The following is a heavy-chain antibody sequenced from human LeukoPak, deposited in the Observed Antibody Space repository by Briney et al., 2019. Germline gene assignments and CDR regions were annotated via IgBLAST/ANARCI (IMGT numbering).Heavy chain of an antibody. D-gene: IGHD3-22*01. J-gene: IGHJ1*01. V-gene: IGHV3-48*03. CDR1: GFTFNSYE. CDR2: ISSGGSTI. CDR3: ASDPETDSSVPFQH. Sequence: GGSLRLSCAASGFTFNSYEMNWVRQAPGKGLEWVSYISSGGSTIYYADSVMGRFTISRDNAKNSLYLQMNSLRAEDTAVYYCASDPETDSSVPFQHRGQGTLVTVSS.